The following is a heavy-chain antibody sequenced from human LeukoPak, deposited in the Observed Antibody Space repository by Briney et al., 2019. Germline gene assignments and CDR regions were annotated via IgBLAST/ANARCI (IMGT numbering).Heavy chain of an antibody. CDR3: ARECYDILTGYPRPDRYYYYYGMDV. Sequence: GRSLRLSCAASGFTFSSYAMHRVRQAPGKGLEWVAVISYDGSNKYYADSVKGRFTISRDNSKNTLYLQMNSLRAEDTAVYYCARECYDILTGYPRPDRYYYYYGMDVWGQGTTVTVSS. CDR1: GFTFSSYA. J-gene: IGHJ6*02. V-gene: IGHV3-30-3*01. D-gene: IGHD3-9*01. CDR2: ISYDGSNK.